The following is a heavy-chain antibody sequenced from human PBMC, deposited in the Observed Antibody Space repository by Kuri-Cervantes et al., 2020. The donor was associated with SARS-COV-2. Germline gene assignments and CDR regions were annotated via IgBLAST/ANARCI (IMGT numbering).Heavy chain of an antibody. J-gene: IGHJ6*03. V-gene: IGHV1-8*02. CDR2: VNPNSGIT. Sequence: ASVKVSCKASGYTFTSYYIHWVRQATGQGLEWMGWVNPNSGITGYAQKFQGRVTMTRDTSRSTAYMELSSLRSEDTAVYYCARGGYCSGGSCHSGSRYYYYYMDVWGKGTTVTVSS. CDR3: ARGGYCSGGSCHSGSRYYYYYMDV. CDR1: GYTFTSYY. D-gene: IGHD2-15*01.